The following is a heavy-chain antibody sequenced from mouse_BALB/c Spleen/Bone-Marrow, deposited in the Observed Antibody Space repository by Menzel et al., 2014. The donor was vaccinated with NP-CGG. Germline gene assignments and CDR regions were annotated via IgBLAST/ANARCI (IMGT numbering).Heavy chain of an antibody. CDR2: IYPSDGYT. J-gene: IGHJ2*01. CDR3: IRACTIITTWVDY. D-gene: IGHD2-12*01. Sequence: VQLQQSGAELVRPGASVKLSCKASGYMFTSSWMNWVKQRPGQGLEWIGNIYPSDGYTNYNQKFKDKATLTVDKSSSTAYRQLSSPTCEHSAVDYCIRACTIITTWVDYWGQGTTLTVSS. V-gene: IGHV1-69*02. CDR1: GYMFTSSW.